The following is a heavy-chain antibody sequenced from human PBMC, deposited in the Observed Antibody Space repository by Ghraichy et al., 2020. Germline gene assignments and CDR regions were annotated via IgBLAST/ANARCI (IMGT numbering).Heavy chain of an antibody. Sequence: SETLSLTCAISGDSVSSNSAAWNWIRQSPSRGIEWLGRTYYRSKWSNDYAVSVKSRITINPDTSKNQFSLQLNSVTPEDTAVYYCASSSTTGTNYFDYWGQGTLVTVSS. CDR2: TYYRSKWSN. V-gene: IGHV6-1*01. D-gene: IGHD1-1*01. CDR3: ASSSTTGTNYFDY. CDR1: GDSVSSNSAA. J-gene: IGHJ4*02.